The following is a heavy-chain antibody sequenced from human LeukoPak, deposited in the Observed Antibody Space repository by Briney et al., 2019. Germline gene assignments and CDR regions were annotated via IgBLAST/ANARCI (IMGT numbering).Heavy chain of an antibody. Sequence: SETLSLTCTVSGGSISNYYWSWIRQPPGKGLEWIGYIYYSGSANCNPSLKSRVTISVATSKIQFSLKLTSVTAADTAVYYCARYSGPSNWFDPWGQGTLVTVSS. V-gene: IGHV4-59*01. CDR3: ARYSGPSNWFDP. D-gene: IGHD1-26*01. CDR1: GGSISNYY. CDR2: IYYSGSA. J-gene: IGHJ5*02.